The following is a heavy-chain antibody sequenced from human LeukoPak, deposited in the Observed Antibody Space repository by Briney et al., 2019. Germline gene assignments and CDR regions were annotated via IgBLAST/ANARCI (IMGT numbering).Heavy chain of an antibody. CDR3: ARGRIAVAGIIY. V-gene: IGHV1-2*06. D-gene: IGHD6-19*01. CDR1: GYTFTGYY. Sequence: GASAKVSCKASGYTFTGYYMHWVRQAPGQGLEWMGRINPNSGGTNYAQKFQGRVTMTRDTSISTAYMELSRLRSDDTAVYYCARGRIAVAGIIYWGQGTLVTVSS. CDR2: INPNSGGT. J-gene: IGHJ4*02.